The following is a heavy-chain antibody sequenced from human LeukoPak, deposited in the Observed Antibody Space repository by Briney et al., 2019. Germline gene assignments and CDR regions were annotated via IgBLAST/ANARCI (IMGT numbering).Heavy chain of an antibody. D-gene: IGHD3-10*01. J-gene: IGHJ6*03. CDR2: IYHTGVT. Sequence: SETLSLTCTVSGGSISSSSYYWGWIRQPPGKGLEWIGSIYHTGVTYYTPSLKSRVTISVDTSKNQFSLKLSSVTAADTAVYFCARILGPSGSGRHYYMDVWGKGTTVTVSS. CDR3: ARILGPSGSGRHYYMDV. CDR1: GGSISSSSYY. V-gene: IGHV4-39*07.